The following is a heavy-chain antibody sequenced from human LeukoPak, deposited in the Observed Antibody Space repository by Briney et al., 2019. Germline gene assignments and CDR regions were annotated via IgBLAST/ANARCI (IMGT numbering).Heavy chain of an antibody. J-gene: IGHJ4*02. V-gene: IGHV3-23*01. CDR3: AKARDSGSAHFDY. D-gene: IGHD3-10*01. Sequence: PGGALSLSCAASGFTFSSYAMSWVRPAPGRGLEWVSAISGSGGSTYYADSVKGRFTISRGNSKNTLYLQMNSLRAEDTAVYYCAKARDSGSAHFDYWGQGTLVTVSS. CDR1: GFTFSSYA. CDR2: ISGSGGST.